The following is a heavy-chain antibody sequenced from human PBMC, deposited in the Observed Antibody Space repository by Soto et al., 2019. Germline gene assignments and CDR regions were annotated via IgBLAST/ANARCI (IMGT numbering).Heavy chain of an antibody. V-gene: IGHV4-34*01. Sequence: SETLSLTCAVYGGSFSGYYWSWIRQPPGKGLEWIGEINHSGSTNYNPSLKSRVTISVDTSKNQFSLKLSSVTAADTAVYYCARVPGRIAAAGGYYYYGMDVWGQGATVTVSS. CDR1: GGSFSGYY. J-gene: IGHJ6*02. D-gene: IGHD6-13*01. CDR3: ARVPGRIAAAGGYYYYGMDV. CDR2: INHSGST.